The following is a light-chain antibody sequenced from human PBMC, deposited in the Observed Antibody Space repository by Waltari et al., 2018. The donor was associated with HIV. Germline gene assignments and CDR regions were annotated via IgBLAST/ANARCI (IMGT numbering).Light chain of an antibody. J-gene: IGLJ1*01. Sequence: SDELTQAPEVSVALGQTVNITCQGARTITNYPSWYQQKPGQDPVIVIYGKNNRPSGIPDRCSASSSGNIASLTISATLVEDEATYFCGSRDVTGDQRVFGPGTWVAV. CDR3: GSRDVTGDQRV. CDR2: GKN. CDR1: RTITNY. V-gene: IGLV3-19*01.